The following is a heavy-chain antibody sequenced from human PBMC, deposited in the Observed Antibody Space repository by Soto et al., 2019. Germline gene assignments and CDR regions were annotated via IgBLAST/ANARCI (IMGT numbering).Heavy chain of an antibody. J-gene: IGHJ6*03. D-gene: IGHD2-8*02. CDR3: ARCSLLVYYYYMDV. V-gene: IGHV3-7*01. Sequence: PGGSLRLSCAASGFTFSSYWMSWVRQAPGKGLEWVANIKQDGSEKYYVDSVKGRFTISRDNAKNSLYLQMNSLRAEDTAVYYCARCSLLVYYYYMDVWGKGTTVTVSS. CDR1: GFTFSSYW. CDR2: IKQDGSEK.